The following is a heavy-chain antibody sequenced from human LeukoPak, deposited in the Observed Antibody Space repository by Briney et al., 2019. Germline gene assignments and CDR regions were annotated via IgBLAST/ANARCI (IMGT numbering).Heavy chain of an antibody. CDR3: ASTTLNCGGDCYGAFDI. CDR2: IYYSGST. CDR1: GGPISSGGYY. V-gene: IGHV4-31*03. J-gene: IGHJ3*02. Sequence: SQTLSLTCTVSGGPISSGGYYWSWIRQHPGTGLEWIGYIYYSGSTYYNPSLKSRVTISVDTSKNQFSLKLSSVTAADTAVYYCASTTLNCGGDCYGAFDIWGQGTMVTVSS. D-gene: IGHD2-21*02.